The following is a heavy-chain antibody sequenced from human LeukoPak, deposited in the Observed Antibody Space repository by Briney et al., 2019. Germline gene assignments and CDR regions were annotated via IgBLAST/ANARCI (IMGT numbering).Heavy chain of an antibody. V-gene: IGHV3-7*01. CDR2: IKQDGSEK. D-gene: IGHD3-9*01. Sequence: GGSLRLSCAASGFTFSSYWMSWVRQAPGKGLEWVANIKQDGSEKYYVDSVKGRFTISRDNAKNSLYLQMNSLRAEDTAVYYCARGRVYYDILTGDYYFDYWGQGTLVTVSS. CDR3: ARGRVYYDILTGDYYFDY. J-gene: IGHJ4*02. CDR1: GFTFSSYW.